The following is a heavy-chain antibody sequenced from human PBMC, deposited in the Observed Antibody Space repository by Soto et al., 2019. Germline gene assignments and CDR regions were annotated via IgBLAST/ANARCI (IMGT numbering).Heavy chain of an antibody. J-gene: IGHJ5*02. CDR1: GGTFSSYA. V-gene: IGHV1-69*01. Sequence: QVQLVQSGAEVKKPGSSVKVSCKASGGTFSSYAISWVRQAPGQGLEWMGGIIPIFGTANYAQQFQGRVTITADEYTSTADMELSSLRSEDTAVYYGAREWIRGQRAAAGEKWFDHWGQGTLVTVSS. D-gene: IGHD6-13*01. CDR3: AREWIRGQRAAAGEKWFDH. CDR2: IIPIFGTA.